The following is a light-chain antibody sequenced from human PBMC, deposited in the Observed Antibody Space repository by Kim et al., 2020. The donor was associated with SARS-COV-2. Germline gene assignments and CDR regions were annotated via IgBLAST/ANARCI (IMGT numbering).Light chain of an antibody. V-gene: IGKV1-39*01. CDR3: QQSYSTPRT. CDR2: AAS. CDR1: QSMSSS. Sequence: SATVGERVTITCRASQSMSSSLNWYQQKPGKTPNLLIYAASNLQSGVPSRFSGSGSGTDFTLTISSLQPEDFATYFCQQSYSTPRTFGQGTKLEI. J-gene: IGKJ2*02.